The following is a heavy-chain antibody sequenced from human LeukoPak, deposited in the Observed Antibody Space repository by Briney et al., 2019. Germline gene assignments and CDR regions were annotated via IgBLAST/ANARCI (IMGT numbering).Heavy chain of an antibody. V-gene: IGHV4-39*07. CDR2: IFYDGST. Sequence: PSETLSLTCTVSGGSVSNTFYYWGWIRQPPGKGLEWMGNIFYDGSTFYNPSLKSRVTISIDTSKNQFSLKMTSVTAADTAIYYCAKENWGYNWKYDSSGSGINYWGQGTLVTVSS. D-gene: IGHD3-22*01. CDR1: GGSVSNTFYY. CDR3: AKENWGYNWKYDSSGSGINY. J-gene: IGHJ4*02.